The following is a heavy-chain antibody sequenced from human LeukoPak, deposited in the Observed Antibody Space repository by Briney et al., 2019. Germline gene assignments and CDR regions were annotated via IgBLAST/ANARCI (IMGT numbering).Heavy chain of an antibody. Sequence: GSLRLSCAASGFTFSSYAMTWVRQAPGKGLEWVSAISGSGSSAYYADSVKGRFTISRDNSQNTLYLQMNSLRAEDTAVYYCANLRSPFDYWGQGTLVTVSS. D-gene: IGHD6-6*01. J-gene: IGHJ4*02. CDR2: ISGSGSSA. CDR1: GFTFSSYA. CDR3: ANLRSPFDY. V-gene: IGHV3-23*01.